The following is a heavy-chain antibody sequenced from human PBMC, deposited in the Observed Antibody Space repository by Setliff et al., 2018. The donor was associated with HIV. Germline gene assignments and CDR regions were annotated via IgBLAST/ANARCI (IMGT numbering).Heavy chain of an antibody. D-gene: IGHD2-21*01. J-gene: IGHJ5*02. V-gene: IGHV4-39*01. CDR2: VSQSGST. Sequence: SETLSLTCTVSGDSITNDDHYWGWIRQSPGKRLEWIGSVSQSGSTYYNPSLKSRITISVDRSKNLFSLKLISVTAADQGVYYCARVPVAGANWFDPWGLGTLVTVSS. CDR3: ARVPVAGANWFDP. CDR1: GDSITNDDHY.